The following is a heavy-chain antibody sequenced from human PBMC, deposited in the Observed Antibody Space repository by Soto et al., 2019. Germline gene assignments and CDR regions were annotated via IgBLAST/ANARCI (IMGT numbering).Heavy chain of an antibody. D-gene: IGHD1-7*01. CDR2: ISGSGGST. V-gene: IGHV3-23*01. CDR1: GLTFSSYA. J-gene: IGHJ3*02. CDR3: AKGNSWSPALVLDI. Sequence: EVQLLESGGGLVQPGGSLRLSCAASGLTFSSYAMNWVRQAPGKGLEWVSAISGSGGSTYYADSVEGRFTISRDSSKTTLYLQMNSLRAEDTVVYYCAKGNSWSPALVLDIWGQGTMVTVSS.